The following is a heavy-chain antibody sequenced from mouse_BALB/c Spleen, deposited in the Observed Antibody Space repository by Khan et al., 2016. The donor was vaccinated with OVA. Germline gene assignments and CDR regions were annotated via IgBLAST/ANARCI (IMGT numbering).Heavy chain of an antibody. J-gene: IGHJ2*01. CDR2: TNPTNGRT. CDR1: GYTFTSYW. CDR3: ARIRRIVATYFDY. V-gene: IGHV1S81*02. D-gene: IGHD1-1*01. Sequence: QVQLQQPGAELVKAGASVKMSCKASGYTFTSYWMHWVKQRLGQGLEWFAETNPTNGRTYYNEKFKSKATLTVDKSSSTAYMLLSGPTFEDSAVYNGARIRRIVATYFDYWGQGTTRTVSS.